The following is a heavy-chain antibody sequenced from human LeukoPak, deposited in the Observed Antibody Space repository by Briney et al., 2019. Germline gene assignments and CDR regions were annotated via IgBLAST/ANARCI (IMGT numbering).Heavy chain of an antibody. CDR3: ARDGGKGGNSDY. CDR1: GFTFSNAW. CDR2: ISSSTSII. J-gene: IGHJ4*02. D-gene: IGHD2-15*01. Sequence: PGGSLRLSCAASGFTFSNAWMNWVRQAPGKGLQWVSYISSSTSIIYYADSVKGRFTISRDNAKNSLYLQMNSLRDEDTAVYYCARDGGKGGNSDYWGQGTLVTVSS. V-gene: IGHV3-48*02.